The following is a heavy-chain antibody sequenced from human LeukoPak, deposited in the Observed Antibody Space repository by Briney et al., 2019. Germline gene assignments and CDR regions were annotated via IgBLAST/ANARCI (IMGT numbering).Heavy chain of an antibody. CDR2: IKGESER. J-gene: IGHJ4*01. D-gene: IGHD3-22*01. CDR1: GFSFSNYW. V-gene: IGHV3-7*01. CDR3: ARDYLDSSGAHYDY. Sequence: GGSLRLSCAASGFSFSNYWMSWVRQAPGKGLECVANIKGESERRYVDSVKGRFTISRDNAKNSLYLQMSSLRVEDTAMYYCARDYLDSSGAHYDYWGHGTLVTVSS.